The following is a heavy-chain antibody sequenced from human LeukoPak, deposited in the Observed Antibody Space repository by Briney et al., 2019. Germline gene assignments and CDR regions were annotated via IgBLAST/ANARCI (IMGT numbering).Heavy chain of an antibody. D-gene: IGHD3-9*01. Sequence: SETLSLTCTVSGGSISSYYWSWIRQPPGKGLEWIGYIYYSGSTNYNPSLKSRVTISVDTSKNQFSLKLSSVTAADTAVYYCARVREDILTGYPYYSDYWGQGTLVTVSS. V-gene: IGHV4-59*01. J-gene: IGHJ4*02. CDR2: IYYSGST. CDR1: GGSISSYY. CDR3: ARVREDILTGYPYYSDY.